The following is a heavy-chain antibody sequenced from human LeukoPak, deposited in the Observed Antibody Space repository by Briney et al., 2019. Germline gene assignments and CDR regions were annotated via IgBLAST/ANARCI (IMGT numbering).Heavy chain of an antibody. V-gene: IGHV4-59*08. J-gene: IGHJ4*02. Sequence: KTSETLSLTCTVSGGSISSYYWSWIRQPPGKGLEWIGYIYYSGSTNYNPSLKSRVTISVDTSKNQFSLKLSSVTAADTAVYYCARRMYYYDSSGYYSYYFDYWGQGTLVTVSS. D-gene: IGHD3-22*01. CDR1: GGSISSYY. CDR3: ARRMYYYDSSGYYSYYFDY. CDR2: IYYSGST.